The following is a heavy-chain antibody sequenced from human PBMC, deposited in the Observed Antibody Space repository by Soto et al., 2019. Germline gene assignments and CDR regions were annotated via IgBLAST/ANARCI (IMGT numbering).Heavy chain of an antibody. CDR2: VYYTGST. CDR3: ARSVAVPGAHIDY. CDR1: GGSISGSY. J-gene: IGHJ4*02. D-gene: IGHD6-19*01. Sequence: SETLSLTCTVSGGSISGSYWSWIRQSPGKGLEWLGYVYYTGSTNYSPSLRSRVSISVDTSKNEFSLRLSSVTAADTAVYFCARSVAVPGAHIDYWGQGTQVTVS. V-gene: IGHV4-59*01.